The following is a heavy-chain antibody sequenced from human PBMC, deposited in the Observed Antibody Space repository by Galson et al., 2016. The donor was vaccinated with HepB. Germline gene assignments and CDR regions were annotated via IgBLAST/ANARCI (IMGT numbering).Heavy chain of an antibody. V-gene: IGHV3-74*03. Sequence: SLRLSCAASGFTFSSYWMHWVRQSPGKGLVWVSRINSDGSSTTFADSVKGRFTISRDNAKNTLHLQMNSLRAEDTAVYYCAREGRGIAARHFDYWGQGTLVTVSS. CDR2: INSDGSST. D-gene: IGHD6-6*01. CDR1: GFTFSSYW. J-gene: IGHJ4*02. CDR3: AREGRGIAARHFDY.